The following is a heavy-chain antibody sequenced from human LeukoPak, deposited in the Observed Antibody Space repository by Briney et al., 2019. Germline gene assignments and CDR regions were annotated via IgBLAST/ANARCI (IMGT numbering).Heavy chain of an antibody. CDR2: INHSGST. CDR1: GGSFSGYY. Sequence: SETLSLTCAVYGGSFSGYYWSWIRQPPGKGLEWIGEINHSGSTNYNPSLKSRVTISVDTSKNQFSLKLSSVTAADTAVYYCARSPRSHYYYYGMDVWGQGTTVPVSS. V-gene: IGHV4-34*01. J-gene: IGHJ6*02. D-gene: IGHD3-16*02. CDR3: ARSPRSHYYYYGMDV.